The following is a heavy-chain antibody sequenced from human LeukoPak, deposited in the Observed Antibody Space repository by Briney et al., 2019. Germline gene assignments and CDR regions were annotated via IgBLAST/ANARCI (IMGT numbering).Heavy chain of an antibody. J-gene: IGHJ6*03. Sequence: ASVKVSCKASGYTFTSYTIHWVRQAPGQRLEWMGWINAGNGNRKYSQEFQDRVTITRDTSASTAYMELSSLRSEDMAVYYRARARYETRIWPKSRYDYYHYMDVWGKGTTVTVSS. D-gene: IGHD3-3*01. CDR2: INAGNGNR. V-gene: IGHV1-3*03. CDR1: GYTFTSYT. CDR3: ARARYETRIWPKSRYDYYHYMDV.